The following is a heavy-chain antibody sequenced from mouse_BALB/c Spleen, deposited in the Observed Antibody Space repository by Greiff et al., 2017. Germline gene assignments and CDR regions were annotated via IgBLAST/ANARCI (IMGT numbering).Heavy chain of an antibody. Sequence: VQLVESGPGLVAPSQSLSITCTVSGFSLTSYGVHWVRQPPGKGLEWLGVIWAGGSTNYNSALMSRLSISKDNSKSQVFLKMNSLQTDDTARYYCAREESYYFDYWGQGTTLTVSS. CDR2: IWAGGST. CDR3: AREESYYFDY. J-gene: IGHJ2*01. CDR1: GFSLTSYG. V-gene: IGHV2-9*02.